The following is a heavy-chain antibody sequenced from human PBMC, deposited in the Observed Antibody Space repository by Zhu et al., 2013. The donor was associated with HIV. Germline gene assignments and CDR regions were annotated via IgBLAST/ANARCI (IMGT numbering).Heavy chain of an antibody. V-gene: IGHV1-18*04. D-gene: IGHD1-7*01. CDR3: ARDALTGTTTFDY. J-gene: IGHJ4*02. Sequence: QVQLVQSGAEVKKPGASVKVSCKTSGYTFTDFYVHWVRQAPGQGLEWLGWISAYNGNTNYAQKFQGRVTMTTDTSTSTAYMELRSLRSDDTAVYYCARDALTGTTTFDYWGQGTLVTVSS. CDR2: ISAYNGNT. CDR1: GYTFTDFY.